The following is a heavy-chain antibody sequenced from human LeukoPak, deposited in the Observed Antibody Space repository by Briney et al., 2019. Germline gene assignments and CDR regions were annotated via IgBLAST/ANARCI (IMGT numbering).Heavy chain of an antibody. Sequence: PGGSLRLSCVFSGFTFSSYAMSWVRQAPGKGLEWVSSLSGSGGSTYYADPVKGRFTISRDNSKNTLYLQMNSLRAEDTAVYYCAKARSLYYYDSSGYFLPIYYFDYWGHGTRVTVSS. CDR3: AKARSLYYYDSSGYFLPIYYFDY. CDR1: GFTFSSYA. J-gene: IGHJ4*01. D-gene: IGHD3-22*01. CDR2: LSGSGGST. V-gene: IGHV3-23*01.